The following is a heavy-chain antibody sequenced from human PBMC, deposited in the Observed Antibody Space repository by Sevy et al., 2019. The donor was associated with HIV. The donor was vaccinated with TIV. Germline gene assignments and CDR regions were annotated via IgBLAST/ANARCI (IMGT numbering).Heavy chain of an antibody. V-gene: IGHV4-30-2*01. J-gene: IGHJ4*02. D-gene: IGHD4-17*01. Sequence: TLSLTCAVSGGSISSGLYSWNWIRQPPGRGLEWIGYIYHTGNTYYNPSLKTRVTISVDRSKNQFSLRLTSVTAADTAVYYCARDSGDYPYYFDHRGQGTLVTVSS. CDR1: GGSISSGLYS. CDR3: ARDSGDYPYYFDH. CDR2: IYHTGNT.